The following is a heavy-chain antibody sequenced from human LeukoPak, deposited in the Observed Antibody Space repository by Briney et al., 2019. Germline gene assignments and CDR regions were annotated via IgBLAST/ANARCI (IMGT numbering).Heavy chain of an antibody. Sequence: GGSLRLSCAASGFTFSSYAMHWVRQAPGKGLEWVAVISYDGSNKYYADSVKGRFTISRDNSKNTLYLQMNSLRAEDTAVYYCARDFRGSYGYIDYWGQGTLVTVSS. CDR3: ARDFRGSYGYIDY. D-gene: IGHD5-18*01. CDR1: GFTFSSYA. CDR2: ISYDGSNK. V-gene: IGHV3-30-3*01. J-gene: IGHJ4*02.